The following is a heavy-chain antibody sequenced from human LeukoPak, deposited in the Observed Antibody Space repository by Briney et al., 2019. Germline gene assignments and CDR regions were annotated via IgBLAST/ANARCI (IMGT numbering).Heavy chain of an antibody. Sequence: GGSLRLSCAASGFTFSSYAMSWVRQAPGKGLEWVSAISGSGGSTYYADSVKGRFTISRDNSKNTLYLQMNSLRAEDTAVYYCAKGIKYYYDSSGYPGWGQGTLVTVSS. CDR3: AKGIKYYYDSSGYPG. D-gene: IGHD3-22*01. J-gene: IGHJ4*02. CDR1: GFTFSSYA. V-gene: IGHV3-23*01. CDR2: ISGSGGST.